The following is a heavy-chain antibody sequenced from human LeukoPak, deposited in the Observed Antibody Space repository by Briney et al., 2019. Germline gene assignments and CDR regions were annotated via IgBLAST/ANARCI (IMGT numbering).Heavy chain of an antibody. CDR1: GGSISSSGYY. CDR2: IYYSGST. D-gene: IGHD3-22*01. CDR3: ARHYYDSSGYSPSDY. Sequence: ETLSLTCTVSGGSISSSGYYWGWIRQPPGKGLEWIGSIYYSGSTYYNPSLKSRVTISVDTSKNQFSLKLSSVTAADTAVYYCARHYYDSSGYSPSDYWGQGTLVTVSS. V-gene: IGHV4-39*01. J-gene: IGHJ4*02.